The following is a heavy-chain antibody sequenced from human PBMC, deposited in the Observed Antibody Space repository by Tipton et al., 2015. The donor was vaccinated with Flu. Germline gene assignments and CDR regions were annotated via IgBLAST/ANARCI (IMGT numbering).Heavy chain of an antibody. Sequence: TLSLTCTVSGGSVSSSDFYWGWVRQPPGKGPEWIGSIFHSGTTYYDLSLQSRVTIPLDTFKNQFSLKMKSVTVADTAVYYCTRQVEAATRSSSWGQGTLVTVSS. D-gene: IGHD2-15*01. CDR1: GGSVSSSDFY. CDR2: IFHSGTT. J-gene: IGHJ4*02. CDR3: TRQVEAATRSSS. V-gene: IGHV4-39*07.